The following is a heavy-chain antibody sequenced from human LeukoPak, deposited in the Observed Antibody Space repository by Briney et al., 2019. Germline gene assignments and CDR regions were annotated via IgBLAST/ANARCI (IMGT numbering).Heavy chain of an antibody. V-gene: IGHV3-33*01. CDR1: GFTFSSYG. CDR3: ARDEEYVAAAPDY. CDR2: IWYDGSNK. Sequence: PGGSLRLSCAASGFTFSSYGMHWVRQAPGKGLEWVAVIWYDGSNKYYADSVKGRFIISRDNSKNTLYLQMNSLRAEDTAVYYCARDEEYVAAAPDYWGQGTLVTVSS. J-gene: IGHJ4*02. D-gene: IGHD2-15*01.